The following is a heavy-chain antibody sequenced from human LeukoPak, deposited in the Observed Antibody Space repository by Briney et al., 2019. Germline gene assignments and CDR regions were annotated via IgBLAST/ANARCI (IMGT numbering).Heavy chain of an antibody. CDR2: VHLDGRT. V-gene: IGHV4-4*02. J-gene: IGHJ4*02. Sequence: SEALSLTCGVSGGSVTSTNWWTWVRQPPGKGLEWIGEVHLDGRTNYNPSLKSRLTISVDLSENHISLKLTSVTAADTAVYYCAREGGFFRPLDYSGQGTLVTVSS. CDR3: AREGGFFRPLDY. CDR1: GGSVTSTNW. D-gene: IGHD3-3*01.